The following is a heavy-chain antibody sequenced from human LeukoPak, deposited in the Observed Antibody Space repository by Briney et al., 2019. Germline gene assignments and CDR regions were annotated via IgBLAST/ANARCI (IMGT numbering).Heavy chain of an antibody. CDR3: ILAAAGPAF. CDR2: TKGKTDGGTP. J-gene: IGHJ4*02. V-gene: IGHV3-15*01. CDR1: GFTFSTTW. D-gene: IGHD6-13*01. Sequence: AGSLRLSCAASGFTFSTTWMTWDRPAPGKGLEWVGRTKGKTDGGTPDYAAPVKGRFTISRDHSEDTLYLQMNSLKTEDTGVYYCILAAAGPAFWGQGALVTVSS.